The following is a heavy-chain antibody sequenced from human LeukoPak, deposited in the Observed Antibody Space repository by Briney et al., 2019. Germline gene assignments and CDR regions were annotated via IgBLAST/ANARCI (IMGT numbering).Heavy chain of an antibody. D-gene: IGHD2-21*01. Sequence: GGSLRLSCAASGFIFSNVWMSWVRQVPGKGLEWVGRIRRKTDGETTDHAAPVKGRFTISRDDSKNTLYLQMNSLKTEDTAVYYCVTDLVIKGYFDYWGQGALVTVSS. J-gene: IGHJ4*02. CDR3: VTDLVIKGYFDY. CDR2: IRRKTDGETT. V-gene: IGHV3-15*01. CDR1: GFIFSNVW.